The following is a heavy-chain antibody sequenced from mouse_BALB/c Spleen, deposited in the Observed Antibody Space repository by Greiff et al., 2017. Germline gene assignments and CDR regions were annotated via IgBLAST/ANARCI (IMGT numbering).Heavy chain of an antibody. CDR1: GISITTGNYR. J-gene: IGHJ4*01. Sequence: DVKLVESGPGLVKPSQTVSLTCTVTGISITTGNYRWSWIRQFPGNKLEWIGYIYYSGTITYNPSLTSRTTITRDTSKNQFFLEMNSLTAEDTATYYCARDGYLYAMDYWGQGTSVTVSS. CDR2: IYYSGTI. CDR3: ARDGYLYAMDY. D-gene: IGHD2-2*01. V-gene: IGHV3-5*02.